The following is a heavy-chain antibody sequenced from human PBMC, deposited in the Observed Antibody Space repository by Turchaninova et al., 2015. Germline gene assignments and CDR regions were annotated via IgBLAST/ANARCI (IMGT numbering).Heavy chain of an antibody. J-gene: IGHJ5*01. CDR1: GFIFDNYG. CDR3: ARDNDRDDDGWFDS. V-gene: IGHV3-9*03. Sequence: EVHLVESGGGLVQPCTSLRLYVEASGFIFDNYGMHWVRQVPGKGLEWVSGINWNSGSIHYADSVMGRFTISRDNAKNSLYLQMNSLRAEDMALYFCARDNDRDDDGWFDSWGQGTLVTVSS. CDR2: INWNSGSI. D-gene: IGHD1-1*01.